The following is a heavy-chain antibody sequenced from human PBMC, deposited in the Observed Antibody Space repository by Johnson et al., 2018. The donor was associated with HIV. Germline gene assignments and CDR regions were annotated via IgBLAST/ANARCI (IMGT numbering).Heavy chain of an antibody. J-gene: IGHJ3*01. Sequence: QVQLVESGGGVVQPGRSLRLSCVASGFTLSTYGMHWVRQAPGKGLEWVAVMSYDGSNKYYADSVKGRFTISRDNSKNTLYLQMNSLRAEDTAVYYCGRDPITPYERGPDAFDVWGQGTVVTVSS. V-gene: IGHV3-30*03. D-gene: IGHD2-21*01. CDR1: GFTLSTYG. CDR3: GRDPITPYERGPDAFDV. CDR2: MSYDGSNK.